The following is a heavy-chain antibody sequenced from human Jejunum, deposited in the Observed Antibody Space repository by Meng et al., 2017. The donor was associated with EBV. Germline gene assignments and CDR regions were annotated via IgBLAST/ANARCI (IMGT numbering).Heavy chain of an antibody. Sequence: QVQLVQSGAEVKKPGSSVKVSCKASGGTFSNYAFSWVRQAPGQGLEWMGGVIPIFATANYAQKFQGRVTITADKSTSTAYIELRSLRSDDTAVYYCARSFGGIVADYIDYWGQGTLVTVSS. CDR2: VIPIFATA. CDR1: GGTFSNYA. V-gene: IGHV1-69*06. D-gene: IGHD3-16*02. CDR3: ARSFGGIVADYIDY. J-gene: IGHJ4*02.